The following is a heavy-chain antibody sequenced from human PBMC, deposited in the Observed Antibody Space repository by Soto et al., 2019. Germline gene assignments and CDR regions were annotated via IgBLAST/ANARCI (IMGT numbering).Heavy chain of an antibody. CDR2: IYYSGST. V-gene: IGHV4-39*01. CDR1: GGSISSSSYY. CDR3: ASGGSGSYYFTGDY. J-gene: IGHJ4*02. D-gene: IGHD3-10*01. Sequence: QLQLQESGPGLVKPSETLSLTCTVSGGSISSSSYYWGWIRQPPGKGLEWIGSIYYSGSTYYNPSLKSRVTISVDTSKNQFSLKLSSVTAADTAVYYRASGGSGSYYFTGDYWGQGTLVTVSS.